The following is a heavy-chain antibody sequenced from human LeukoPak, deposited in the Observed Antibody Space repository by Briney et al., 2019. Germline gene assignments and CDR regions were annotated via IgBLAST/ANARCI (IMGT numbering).Heavy chain of an antibody. J-gene: IGHJ6*03. Sequence: ASVKVSCKASGYTFTGYYMHWVRQAPGQGLEWMGWINPNSGGTNYAQKFQGRVTMTRDTSISTAYMELSRLRSDDTAVYYCARVLERRPHYYYYMDVWGKGTTVTVSS. V-gene: IGHV1-2*02. CDR2: INPNSGGT. D-gene: IGHD1-1*01. CDR1: GYTFTGYY. CDR3: ARVLERRPHYYYYMDV.